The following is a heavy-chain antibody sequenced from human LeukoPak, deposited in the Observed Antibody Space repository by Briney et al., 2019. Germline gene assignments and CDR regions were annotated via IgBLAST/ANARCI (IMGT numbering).Heavy chain of an antibody. D-gene: IGHD2-21*01. J-gene: IGHJ4*02. Sequence: GGSLRLSCAASGFIFSTYGMHWVRQAPGKGLEWVAFIWYDGNKKYDADSVRGRFTISRDNSKNTLYLQMNSLRPEDTAVYYCATGHYYNVGRAFDYWGQGTLVTVSP. CDR2: IWYDGNKK. V-gene: IGHV3-30*02. CDR1: GFIFSTYG. CDR3: ATGHYYNVGRAFDY.